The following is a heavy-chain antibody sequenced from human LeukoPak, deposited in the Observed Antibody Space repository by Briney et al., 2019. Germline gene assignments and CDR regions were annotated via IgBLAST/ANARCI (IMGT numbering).Heavy chain of an antibody. CDR3: ARLVEAVTTFYYYYMDV. CDR2: ISSSSSYI. Sequence: PGGSLRLSCAASGFTFSSYSMNWVRQAPGKGLEWVSSISSSSSYIYYADSVKGRFTISRDNAKNSLYLQMNSLRVEDTAVYYCARLVEAVTTFYYYYMDVWGKGTTVTVSS. CDR1: GFTFSSYS. J-gene: IGHJ6*03. D-gene: IGHD4-17*01. V-gene: IGHV3-21*01.